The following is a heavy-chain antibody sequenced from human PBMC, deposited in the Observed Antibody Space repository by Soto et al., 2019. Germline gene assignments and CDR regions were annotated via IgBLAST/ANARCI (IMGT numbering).Heavy chain of an antibody. J-gene: IGHJ6*02. CDR2: ISASGGST. D-gene: IGHD2-21*02. V-gene: IGHV3-23*01. CDR3: AREVGTFYYHCGMDV. Sequence: GGSLRLSCAASGFTFSTYAMTWVRQAPGKGLEWVSAISASGGSTYYADSVQGRFTISRDNSKNTLYLEMNSLKPEDTAVYYCAREVGTFYYHCGMDVWGQGTTVTVSS. CDR1: GFTFSTYA.